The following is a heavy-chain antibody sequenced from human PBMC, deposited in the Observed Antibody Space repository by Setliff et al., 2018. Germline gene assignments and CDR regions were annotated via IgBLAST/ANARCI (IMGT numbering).Heavy chain of an antibody. D-gene: IGHD3-16*01. CDR3: ARGGVLGTGDFDY. V-gene: IGHV4-59*02. Sequence: SETLSLTCTVSGASVSTHYWSWVRQPPGKGLEWIGHTYYIGATKYNPSLKGRVTIPVDTSKNQVSLRMDFVTAADTAVYYCARGGVLGTGDFDYWGQGTLVTVSS. J-gene: IGHJ4*02. CDR2: TYYIGAT. CDR1: GASVSTHY.